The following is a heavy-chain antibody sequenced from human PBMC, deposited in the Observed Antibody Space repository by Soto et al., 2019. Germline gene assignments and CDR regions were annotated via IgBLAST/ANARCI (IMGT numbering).Heavy chain of an antibody. CDR2: IYPGDSDT. Sequence: PGESRKISCKGSGYSFTSYWIGWVRQMPGKGLEWMGIIYPGDSDTRYSPSFQGQVTISADKSISTAYLQWSSLKASDTAMYYCPSRYGYGQYTNGYWGKGTLVTVAS. D-gene: IGHD5-18*01. CDR3: PSRYGYGQYTNGY. J-gene: IGHJ4*02. V-gene: IGHV5-51*01. CDR1: GYSFTSYW.